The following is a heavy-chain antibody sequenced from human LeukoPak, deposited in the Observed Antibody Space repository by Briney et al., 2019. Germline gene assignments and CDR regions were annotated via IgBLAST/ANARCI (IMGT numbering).Heavy chain of an antibody. Sequence: GGSLRLSCAASGVTFSSYAMAWVRQAPGKGLEWVSTITGSAAGTYYADSVKGRFTISRDNSKNTLYLQMNSLRPEDTAVYYCAKNRARASYDYWGQGTLVTVSS. CDR1: GVTFSSYA. CDR3: AKNRARASYDY. J-gene: IGHJ4*02. CDR2: ITGSAAGT. D-gene: IGHD3-10*01. V-gene: IGHV3-23*01.